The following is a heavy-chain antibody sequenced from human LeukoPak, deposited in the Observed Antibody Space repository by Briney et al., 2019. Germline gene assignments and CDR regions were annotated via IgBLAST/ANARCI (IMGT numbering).Heavy chain of an antibody. CDR3: ARSGGSGFQLDS. V-gene: IGHV4-61*02. D-gene: IGHD1-26*01. Sequence: SQTLSLTCTVSGGSISSGSYYWSWIRQPAGKGLEWIGRIYTSGSTNYNPSLKSRVTISVDTSKNQFSLKLSSVIAADTAVYYCARSGGSGFQLDSWGQGTLVTVSS. CDR1: GGSISSGSYY. CDR2: IYTSGST. J-gene: IGHJ4*02.